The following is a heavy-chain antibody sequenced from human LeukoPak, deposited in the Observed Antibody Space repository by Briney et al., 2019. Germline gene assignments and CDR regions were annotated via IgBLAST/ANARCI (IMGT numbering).Heavy chain of an antibody. Sequence: SETLSLTCAVYGGSFSGYYWSWIRQPPGKGLEWIGEINHSGSTNYNPSLKSRVTISVHTSKNQFSLKLSSVTAADTAVYYCARDGGTYYYDSSGSDDAFDIWGQGTMVTVSS. J-gene: IGHJ3*02. CDR3: ARDGGTYYYDSSGSDDAFDI. D-gene: IGHD3-22*01. V-gene: IGHV4-34*01. CDR1: GGSFSGYY. CDR2: INHSGST.